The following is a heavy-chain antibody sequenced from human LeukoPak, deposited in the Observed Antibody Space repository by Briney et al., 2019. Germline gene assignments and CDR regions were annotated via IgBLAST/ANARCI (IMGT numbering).Heavy chain of an antibody. J-gene: IGHJ4*02. CDR1: GGSFGGYY. D-gene: IGHD6-19*01. Sequence: PSETLSLTCAVYGGSFGGYYWSWIRQPPGKGLEWIGEINHSGSTNYNPSLKSRVTISVDTSKNQFSLKLSSVTAADTAVYYCARGGRSGLTYWGQGTLVTVSS. V-gene: IGHV4-34*01. CDR3: ARGGRSGLTY. CDR2: INHSGST.